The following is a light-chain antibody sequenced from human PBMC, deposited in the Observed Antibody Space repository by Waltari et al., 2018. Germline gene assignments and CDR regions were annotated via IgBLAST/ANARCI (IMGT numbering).Light chain of an antibody. Sequence: VLTLSPSASLPLGPSVNLPCTLRSAHNSNHLAWLPQQPEKGPRYLMKVNSDGSHSKGDEIPDRFSGSSSGAERYLTIPSLQSEDEADYYCQTGGHGTWVFGGGTKLTVL. CDR3: QTGGHGTWV. CDR2: VNSDGSH. V-gene: IGLV4-69*01. J-gene: IGLJ3*02. CDR1: SAHNSNH.